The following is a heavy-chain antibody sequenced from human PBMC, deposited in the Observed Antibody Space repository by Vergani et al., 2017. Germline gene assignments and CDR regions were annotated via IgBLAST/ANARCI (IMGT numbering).Heavy chain of an antibody. CDR2: ISYDGSNK. V-gene: IGHV3-30*18. CDR3: AKQQLARGYYYYGMDV. D-gene: IGHD6-13*01. CDR1: GFTFSSYG. Sequence: VQLVESGGGLVQPGGSLRLSCAASGFTFSSYGMHWVRQAPGKGLEWVAVISYDGSNKYYADSVKGRFTISRDNSKNTRYLQMNSLRAEDTAVYYWAKQQLARGYYYYGMDVWGQGTTVTVSS. J-gene: IGHJ6*02.